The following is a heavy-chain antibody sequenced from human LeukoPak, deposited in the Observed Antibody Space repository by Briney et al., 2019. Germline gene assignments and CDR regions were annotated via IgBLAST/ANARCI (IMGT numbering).Heavy chain of an antibody. Sequence: GESLRLSCAASGFTFSSYGMHWVRQAPGKGLEWVAFIRYDGSNKYYADSVKGRFTISRDNSKNTLYLQMNSLRAEDTAVYYCALGAVAAYYFDYWGQGTLVTVSS. CDR3: ALGAVAAYYFDY. J-gene: IGHJ4*02. D-gene: IGHD6-19*01. CDR1: GFTFSSYG. V-gene: IGHV3-30*02. CDR2: IRYDGSNK.